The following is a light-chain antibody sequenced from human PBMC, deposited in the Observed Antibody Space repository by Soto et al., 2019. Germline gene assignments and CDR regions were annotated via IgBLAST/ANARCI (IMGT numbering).Light chain of an antibody. CDR2: GAS. CDR1: QSVNNNY. J-gene: IGKJ2*01. Sequence: IVLSQSPDTLSLSPGERATLSCRASQSVNNNYLAWYQEKAGQAPRLLIYGASSRATGIPDRFSGSGSGTDFTLTISRLEPEDSAVYYCQQYGISPPYTFGQGTKLEIK. CDR3: QQYGISPPYT. V-gene: IGKV3-20*01.